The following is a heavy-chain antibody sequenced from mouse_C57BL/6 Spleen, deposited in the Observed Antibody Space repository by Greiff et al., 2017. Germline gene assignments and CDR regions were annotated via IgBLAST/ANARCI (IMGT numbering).Heavy chain of an antibody. J-gene: IGHJ2*01. Sequence: QVQLQQSGAELVRPGASVTLSCKASGYTFTDYEMHWVKQTPVHGLEWIGAIDPETGGTAYNQKFKGKAILTADKSSSTAYMELRSLTSEDSAVYYCTYSAGYIYFDYWGQGTTLTVSS. CDR1: GYTFTDYE. D-gene: IGHD3-2*02. CDR3: TYSAGYIYFDY. V-gene: IGHV1-15*01. CDR2: IDPETGGT.